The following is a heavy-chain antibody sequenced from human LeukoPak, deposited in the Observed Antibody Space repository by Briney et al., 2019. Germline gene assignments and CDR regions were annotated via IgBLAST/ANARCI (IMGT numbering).Heavy chain of an antibody. V-gene: IGHV1-8*03. J-gene: IGHJ4*02. Sequence: ASVKVSCKASGYTFTSYDINWVRQATGQGLEWMGWMNPNSGNTGYAQKFQGRVTITRNTSISTAYMELSRLRSDDTAVYYCAREGPTYYYDSSGYYHSDYWGQGTLVTVSS. CDR1: GYTFTSYD. D-gene: IGHD3-22*01. CDR3: AREGPTYYYDSSGYYHSDY. CDR2: MNPNSGNT.